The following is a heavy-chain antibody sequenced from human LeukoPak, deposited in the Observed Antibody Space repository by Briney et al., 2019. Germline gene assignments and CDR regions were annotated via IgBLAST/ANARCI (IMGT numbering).Heavy chain of an antibody. CDR2: IGSSGSII. CDR1: GFTFSSFE. D-gene: IGHD3-22*01. Sequence: PGGSLRLSCAASGFTFSSFEMNWVRQAPGKGLEWVSYIGSSGSIIYYAHSVKGRFTISRDNAKNSLYLQMNSLRAEDTAVYYCARDNYDSSGYYFDWGQGTLVTVSS. V-gene: IGHV3-48*03. CDR3: ARDNYDSSGYYFD. J-gene: IGHJ4*02.